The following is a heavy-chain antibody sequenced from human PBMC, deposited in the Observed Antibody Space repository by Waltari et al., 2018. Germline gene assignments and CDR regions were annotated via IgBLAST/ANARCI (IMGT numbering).Heavy chain of an antibody. J-gene: IGHJ4*02. CDR1: GGSFSGYY. CDR2: INHSGST. D-gene: IGHD3-10*01. CDR3: ARGITYLIPSFDY. Sequence: QVQLQQWGAGLSKPSETLSLTCAVYGGSFSGYYWSWIRQPPGKGLEWIGEINHSGSTNYNPSLKSRVTISVDTSKNQFSLKLSSVTAADTAVYYCARGITYLIPSFDYWGQGTLVTVSS. V-gene: IGHV4-34*01.